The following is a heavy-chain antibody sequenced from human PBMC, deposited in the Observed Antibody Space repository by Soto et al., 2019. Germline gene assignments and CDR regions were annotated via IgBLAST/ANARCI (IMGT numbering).Heavy chain of an antibody. V-gene: IGHV3-30-3*01. CDR1: GFTFSSYA. Sequence: PGGSLRLSCAASGFTFSSYAKHWVRRAPGKGLEWVAVISYDGSNKYYADSVKGRFTISRDNSKNTLYLQMNSLRAEDTAVYYCARDFEVATDYYYYGMDVWGQGTTVTVSS. D-gene: IGHD5-12*01. J-gene: IGHJ6*02. CDR3: ARDFEVATDYYYYGMDV. CDR2: ISYDGSNK.